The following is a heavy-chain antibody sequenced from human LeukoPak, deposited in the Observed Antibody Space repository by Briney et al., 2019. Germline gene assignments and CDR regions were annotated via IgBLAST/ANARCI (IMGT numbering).Heavy chain of an antibody. CDR2: ISSSGSTI. Sequence: GGSLRLSCAASGFTFSSYGMHWVRQAPGKGLEWVSYISSSGSTIYYADSVKGRFTISRDNSKNTLYLQMNSLTAEDTAIYYCAKATGTLGNWGQGTLVTVSS. CDR1: GFTFSSYG. V-gene: IGHV3-48*01. J-gene: IGHJ4*02. CDR3: AKATGTLGN. D-gene: IGHD1-1*01.